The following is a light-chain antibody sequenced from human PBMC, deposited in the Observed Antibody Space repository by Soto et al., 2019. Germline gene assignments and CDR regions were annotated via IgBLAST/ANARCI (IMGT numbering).Light chain of an antibody. CDR2: ENN. J-gene: IGLJ1*01. Sequence: QSVLTQPHSVSADPGQKVTISCSGSSSNIGNNYVSWYQQLPGTAPKLLIYENNKRPSGIPDRFSGSKSGTSATLGITGLQTGDEADYYCGAWDGILSAGGHVFGTVTKV. V-gene: IGLV1-51*02. CDR3: GAWDGILSAGGHV. CDR1: SSNIGNNY.